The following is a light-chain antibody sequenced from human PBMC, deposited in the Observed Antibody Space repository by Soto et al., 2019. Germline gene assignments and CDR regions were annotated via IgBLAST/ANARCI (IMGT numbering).Light chain of an antibody. Sequence: EIVLTQSPGTLSLSPGERAPLSCRARQSVGSSLSWYQQKPGQAPRLLIYDASNRATGIPARFSGSGSGTDFTLTISSLQPEDFAVYYCQQRSNWPPITCGQGTRLEIK. CDR2: DAS. J-gene: IGKJ5*01. V-gene: IGKV3-11*01. CDR3: QQRSNWPPIT. CDR1: QSVGSS.